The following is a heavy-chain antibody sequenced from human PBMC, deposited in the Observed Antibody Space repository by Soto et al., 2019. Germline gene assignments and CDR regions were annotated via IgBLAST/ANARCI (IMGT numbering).Heavy chain of an antibody. CDR2: ISYDGSNK. V-gene: IGHV3-30*18. D-gene: IGHD3-22*01. Sequence: GGSLRLSCAVSEFTFSSYGMHWVRQAPGKGLEWVAVISYDGSNKNYADSVKGRFTISRDNSNNTVYLQMSSLRAEDTAVYYCAKNPGYYYDSTGYHFDYWGQGT. J-gene: IGHJ4*02. CDR3: AKNPGYYYDSTGYHFDY. CDR1: EFTFSSYG.